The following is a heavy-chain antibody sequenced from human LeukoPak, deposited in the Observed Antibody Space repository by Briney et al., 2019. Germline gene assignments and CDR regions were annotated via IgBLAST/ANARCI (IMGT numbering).Heavy chain of an antibody. J-gene: IGHJ3*02. CDR1: GFTFSSFW. Sequence: GGSLRLSCAASGFTFSSFWMHWVRQAPGNGLVWVSRINSVGSSTSYADSVKGRFTISRDNAKNTLDLQMNSLRAEDTAVYYCATDRGYSTFDIWGQGTMVAVSS. D-gene: IGHD5-18*01. CDR2: INSVGSST. V-gene: IGHV3-74*01. CDR3: ATDRGYSTFDI.